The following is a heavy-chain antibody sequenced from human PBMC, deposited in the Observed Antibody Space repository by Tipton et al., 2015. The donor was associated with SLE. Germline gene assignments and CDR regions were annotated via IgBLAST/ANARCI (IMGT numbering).Heavy chain of an antibody. J-gene: IGHJ4*02. D-gene: IGHD6-6*01. Sequence: LRLSCTVSGGSISSYYWSWIRQPPGKGLEWIGYIYYSGSTNYNPSLKSRVTISVDTSKNQFSLKLSSVTAADTAVYYCARSDGAARGGYFDYWGQGTLVTVSS. V-gene: IGHV4-59*01. CDR1: GGSISSYY. CDR2: IYYSGST. CDR3: ARSDGAARGGYFDY.